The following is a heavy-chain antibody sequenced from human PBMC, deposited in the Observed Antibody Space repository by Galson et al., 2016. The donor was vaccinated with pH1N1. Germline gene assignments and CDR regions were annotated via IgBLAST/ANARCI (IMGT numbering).Heavy chain of an antibody. CDR3: ARLSGSRWLDP. CDR1: GYMFTSYG. Sequence: SVKVSCKASGYMFTSYGITWVRQAPGQGLEWMGLISGYNGNTNYAQKFRGRLTMTTDTSTTTAYMELRCLRSDDTAFYYCARLSGSRWLDPWGQGTLVTVSS. J-gene: IGHJ5*02. CDR2: ISGYNGNT. V-gene: IGHV1-18*01. D-gene: IGHD3-10*01.